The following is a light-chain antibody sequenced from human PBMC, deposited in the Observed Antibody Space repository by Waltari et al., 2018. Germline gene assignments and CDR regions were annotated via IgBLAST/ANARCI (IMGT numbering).Light chain of an antibody. V-gene: IGKV3-11*01. CDR3: QQRSNWPLT. CDR1: QSVSSY. Sequence: EIVLTQSPDTLSLSPGERATLSCRASQSVSSYLAWYQQKRGKAPRLLIYGASNRATGIPARFSGSGSGTDFTLTISTLEPEDFAVYYCQQRSNWPLTFGGGTKVEIK. CDR2: GAS. J-gene: IGKJ4*01.